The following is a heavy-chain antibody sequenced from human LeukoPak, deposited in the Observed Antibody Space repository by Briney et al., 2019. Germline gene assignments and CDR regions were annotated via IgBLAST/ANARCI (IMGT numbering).Heavy chain of an antibody. CDR2: ISAYNGNT. CDR3: ARVGGLAMGKNYYYYYYMDV. J-gene: IGHJ6*03. V-gene: IGHV1-18*04. CDR1: GYTFTSYY. Sequence: ASVKVSCKASGYTFTSYYMHWVRQAPGQGLEWMGWISAYNGNTNYAQKLQGRVTMTTDTSTSTAYMELRSLRSDDTAVYYCARVGGLAMGKNYYYYYYMDVWGKGTTVTVSS. D-gene: IGHD1-26*01.